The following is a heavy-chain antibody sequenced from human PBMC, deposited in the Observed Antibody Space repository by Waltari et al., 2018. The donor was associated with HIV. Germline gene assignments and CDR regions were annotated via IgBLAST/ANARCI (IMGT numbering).Heavy chain of an antibody. J-gene: IGHJ3*02. CDR1: GYNFNNFW. Sequence: EVHLVQSGARVKKPGDSLKISCKTSGYNFNNFWIGWVRQVPGKGLEWMGIVYPDDSETRYSPSYKDQVTISGDTSINTAYLQWSSLRASDTAMYYCARCYGTVMGAIEIWGQGTMVIVSS. CDR3: ARCYGTVMGAIEI. V-gene: IGHV5-51*01. CDR2: VYPDDSET. D-gene: IGHD2-8*01.